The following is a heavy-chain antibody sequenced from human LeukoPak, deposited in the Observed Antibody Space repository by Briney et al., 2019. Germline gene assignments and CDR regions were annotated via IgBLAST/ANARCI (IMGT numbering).Heavy chain of an antibody. CDR3: ATNSEDY. J-gene: IGHJ4*02. CDR1: GFTFSNFQ. Sequence: GGSLRLSCAASGFTFSNFQMNWVRQAPGKGLEWVSYISSSGSAIYYADSVRGRFTISRDNAKSSLYLQMNSLRAEGTAVYYCATNSEDYWGQGTLVTVSS. V-gene: IGHV3-48*03. CDR2: ISSSGSAI. D-gene: IGHD4-23*01.